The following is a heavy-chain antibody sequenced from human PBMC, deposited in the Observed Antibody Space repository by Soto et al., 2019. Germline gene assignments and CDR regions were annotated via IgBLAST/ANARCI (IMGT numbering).Heavy chain of an antibody. CDR2: LWHDARHE. CDR1: GFAFSNFV. Sequence: QVQLVESGGGVVQPGTSLTLSCAASGFAFSNFVMHWVRQAPGKGLECVAVLWHDARHEYYADSVQGRFTISRDNSKHLLYLQMNSLRAEDTAVYYCAREGGEEWIDYYYYGMDVWGHGTTVTVSS. CDR3: AREGGEEWIDYYYYGMDV. J-gene: IGHJ6*02. V-gene: IGHV3-33*01. D-gene: IGHD3-3*01.